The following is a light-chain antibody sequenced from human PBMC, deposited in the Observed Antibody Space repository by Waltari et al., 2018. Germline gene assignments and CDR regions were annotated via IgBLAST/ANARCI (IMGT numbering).Light chain of an antibody. CDR2: WAS. J-gene: IGKJ4*01. V-gene: IGKV1-33*01. CDR1: QGINTW. CDR3: RQHDKFPLT. Sequence: IQMTQSPSSLSVSVGDRVTITCRATQGINTWLAWYQQKPGKAPKLLVYWASNLEAGVPSRFSGSGSGADFTLIINNLQPEDIATYYCRQHDKFPLTFGGGTKVEIK.